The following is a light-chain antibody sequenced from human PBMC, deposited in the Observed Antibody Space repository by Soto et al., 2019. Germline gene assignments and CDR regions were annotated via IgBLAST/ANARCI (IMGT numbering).Light chain of an antibody. CDR1: SSDVGGYNY. CDR2: EVN. V-gene: IGLV2-14*01. Sequence: QSALTQPASVSGSPGQSITISCTGTSSDVGGYNYVSWYQQHPGKAPKVMIYEVNNRPSGVSNRFSGSKSGNTASLTISGLQAEDEADYYCSSYTSSSTLYVFGTGTKVTVL. CDR3: SSYTSSSTLYV. J-gene: IGLJ1*01.